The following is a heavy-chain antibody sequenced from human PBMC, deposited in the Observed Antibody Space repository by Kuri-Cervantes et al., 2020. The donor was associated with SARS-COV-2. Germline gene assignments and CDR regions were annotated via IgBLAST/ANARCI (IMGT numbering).Heavy chain of an antibody. V-gene: IGHV3-30-3*02. CDR3: AKDETEYNYNYSFDY. CDR1: GFTFNDYA. D-gene: IGHD1-1*01. Sequence: GESLKISCVASGFTFNDYALHWVRQAPGGGLEWLTVISHDGVNHHYADSVKGRFTISRDNSKNTLYLQMNSLRAEDTAVYFCAKDETEYNYNYSFDYWGQGTLVTVSS. CDR2: ISHDGVNH. J-gene: IGHJ4*02.